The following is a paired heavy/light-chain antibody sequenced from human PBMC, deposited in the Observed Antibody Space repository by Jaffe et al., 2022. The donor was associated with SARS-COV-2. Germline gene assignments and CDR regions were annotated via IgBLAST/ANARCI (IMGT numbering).Light chain of an antibody. CDR3: QQSYGLPRT. J-gene: IGKJ1*01. CDR2: GAS. Sequence: DIQMTQSPSSLSASVGDRVIITCRASQSVTKSLNWYQQKPGKAPKVLIYGASSLQSGVPSRFSGSGSGTDFTLTISSLQPEDFATYYCQQSYGLPRTFGQGTKVEI. V-gene: IGKV1-39*01. CDR1: QSVTKS.
Heavy chain of an antibody. CDR1: GFTFSRYA. Sequence: EVQLLESGGGLVQPGGSLRLSCAASGFTFSRYAMSWIRQAPGKGLEWVASIVDGGVGTYYADSVRGRFTISRDNSKNTLYLQMDSLRVEDTAVYYCAKGTTMTVVIIEYFDYWGQGSLVTVSS. V-gene: IGHV3-23*01. J-gene: IGHJ4*02. CDR3: AKGTTMTVVIIEYFDY. CDR2: IVDGGVGT. D-gene: IGHD3-22*01.